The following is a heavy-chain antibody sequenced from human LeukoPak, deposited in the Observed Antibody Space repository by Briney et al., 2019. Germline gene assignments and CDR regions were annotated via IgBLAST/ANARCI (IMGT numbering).Heavy chain of an antibody. CDR2: ISSSGSTI. D-gene: IGHD6-19*01. CDR3: ARGGIAVAEFYFDY. J-gene: IGHJ4*02. V-gene: IGHV3-48*03. Sequence: GGSLRLSCAASGFTFSSYEMNWVRRAPGKGLEWVSYISSSGSTIYYADSVKGRFTISRDNAKNSLYLQMNSLRAEDTAVYYCARGGIAVAEFYFDYWGQGTLVTVSS. CDR1: GFTFSSYE.